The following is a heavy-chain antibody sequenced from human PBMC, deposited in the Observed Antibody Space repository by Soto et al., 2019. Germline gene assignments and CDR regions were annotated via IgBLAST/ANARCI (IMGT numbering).Heavy chain of an antibody. J-gene: IGHJ4*02. V-gene: IGHV1-2*02. Sequence: QVQLVQSGAEVKNPGASVKVSCKASGYSFTTYYIHWVRQAPGQGLEWMGFIHPDTGRTKYAQKFQGRVTMPRDTSIKTAYMELNRLKSDDAAMYYCARVEGSASSAGDWGQGTLVTVST. CDR3: ARVEGSASSAGD. D-gene: IGHD6-6*01. CDR1: GYSFTTYY. CDR2: IHPDTGRT.